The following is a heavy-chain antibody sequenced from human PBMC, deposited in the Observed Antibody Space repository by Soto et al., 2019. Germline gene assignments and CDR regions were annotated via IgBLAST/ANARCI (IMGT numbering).Heavy chain of an antibody. D-gene: IGHD6-19*01. CDR2: ISYDGSNK. CDR3: AKDLGSSGWTGGY. Sequence: PGGSLRLSCAASGFTFSSYGMHWVRQAPGKGLEWVAVISYDGSNKYYADSVKGRFTISRDNSKNTLYLQMNSLRAEDTAVYYCAKDLGSSGWTGGYWGQGTLVTVSS. V-gene: IGHV3-30*18. J-gene: IGHJ4*02. CDR1: GFTFSSYG.